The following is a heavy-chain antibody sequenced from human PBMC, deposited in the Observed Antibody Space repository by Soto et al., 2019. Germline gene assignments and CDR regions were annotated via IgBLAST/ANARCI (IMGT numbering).Heavy chain of an antibody. CDR2: INAGNGNT. CDR1: GDTFTSYA. Sequence: ASVKVSCKASGDTFTSYAMHWVRQAPGQRLEWMGWINAGNGNTKYSQKFQGRVTITRDTSASTAYMELSSLRSEDTAVYYCARVNYDFWSGPNYYYYYGMDVWGQGTTVTVSS. V-gene: IGHV1-3*01. CDR3: ARVNYDFWSGPNYYYYYGMDV. J-gene: IGHJ6*02. D-gene: IGHD3-3*01.